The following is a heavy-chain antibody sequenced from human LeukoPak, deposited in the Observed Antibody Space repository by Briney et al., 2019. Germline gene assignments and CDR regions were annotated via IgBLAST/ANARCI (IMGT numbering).Heavy chain of an antibody. CDR3: ARSSIAALSFILGGVGNWFDP. D-gene: IGHD6-6*01. CDR2: IIPIFGTA. CDR1: GGTFSSYA. J-gene: IGHJ5*02. Sequence: SVKVSCKASGGTFSSYAISWVRQAPGQGLEWMGGIIPIFGTANYAQKFQGRVTITTDESTSTAYMELSSLRSEDTAVYYCARSSIAALSFILGGVGNWFDPWGQGTLVTVSS. V-gene: IGHV1-69*05.